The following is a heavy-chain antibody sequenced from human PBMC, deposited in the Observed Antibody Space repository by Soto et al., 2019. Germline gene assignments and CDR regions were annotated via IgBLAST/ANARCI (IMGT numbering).Heavy chain of an antibody. V-gene: IGHV2-5*01. D-gene: IGHD3-9*01. CDR1: GFSLTNTGVT. CDR3: AHSHFEILTGPFDS. CDR2: VYWHDDK. J-gene: IGHJ5*01. Sequence: QITLKESGPSLVKPTQTLTLTCTFSGFSLTNTGVTVGWIRQPPGKALEWLALVYWHDDKRYNPSLRNRLTIANDTSKNRVGLTLANVGPVDTATYSCAHSHFEILTGPFDSWGRGTLVTVSS.